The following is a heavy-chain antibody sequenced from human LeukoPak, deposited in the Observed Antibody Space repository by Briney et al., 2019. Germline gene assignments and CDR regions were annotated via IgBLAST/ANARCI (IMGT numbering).Heavy chain of an antibody. J-gene: IGHJ4*02. D-gene: IGHD3-10*01. CDR3: TRDTFGFHDY. Sequence: GGSLRLSCAASGFTFSSYAMSWVRQAPGKGLEWVSAISSSGGSTYYADSVKGRFTISRDNSKNTLYLQMNSLRADDTAVYYCTRDTFGFHDYWGQGTLVTVSS. CDR2: ISSSGGST. CDR1: GFTFSSYA. V-gene: IGHV3-23*01.